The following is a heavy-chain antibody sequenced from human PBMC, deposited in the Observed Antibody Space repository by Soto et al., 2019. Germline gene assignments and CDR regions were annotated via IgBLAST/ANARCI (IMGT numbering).Heavy chain of an antibody. CDR2: INHSGST. D-gene: IGHD3-10*01. CDR3: ASGYGRNFDY. J-gene: IGHJ4*02. V-gene: IGHV4-34*01. CDR1: GGSFSGYY. Sequence: QVQLQQWGAGLLKPSETLSLTCAVYGGSFSGYYWNWLRQPPGKGLEWIGEINHSGSTNYNPSLKSRVPISVDTSKKQLTLRLSSVTAAETAVYYCASGYGRNFDYWGQGSLVTVSS.